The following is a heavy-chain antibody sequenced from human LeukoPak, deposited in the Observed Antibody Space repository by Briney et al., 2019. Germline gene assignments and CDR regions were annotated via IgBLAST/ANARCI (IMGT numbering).Heavy chain of an antibody. CDR3: AKVDDDIVVVVAATPNAFDI. J-gene: IGHJ3*02. Sequence: GGSLRLSCAASGFTFSSYGMHWVRQAPGKGLEWVAFIRYDGSNKYYADSVKDRFTISRDNSKNTLYLQMNSLRAEDTAVYYCAKVDDDIVVVVAATPNAFDIWGQGTMVTVSS. D-gene: IGHD2-15*01. CDR2: IRYDGSNK. V-gene: IGHV3-30*02. CDR1: GFTFSSYG.